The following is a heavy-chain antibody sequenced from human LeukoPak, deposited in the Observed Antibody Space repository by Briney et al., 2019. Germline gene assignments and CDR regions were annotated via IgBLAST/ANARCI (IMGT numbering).Heavy chain of an antibody. J-gene: IGHJ4*02. V-gene: IGHV3-23*01. CDR1: GFTFKNCA. Sequence: PGGSLRLSCVAPGFTFKNCAMSWVREAPGTGLAWVSGINYSGGHKYYADSVKGRFTISRDSSKNTLSLQMNSLTTEDTAVYYCAKDDSMTLDHFDYWGQGALVTVSS. CDR3: AKDDSMTLDHFDY. D-gene: IGHD4-11*01. CDR2: INYSGGHK.